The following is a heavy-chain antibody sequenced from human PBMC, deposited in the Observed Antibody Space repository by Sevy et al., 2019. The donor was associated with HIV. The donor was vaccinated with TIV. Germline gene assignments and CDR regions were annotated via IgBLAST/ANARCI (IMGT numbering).Heavy chain of an antibody. Sequence: GGSLRLSCAASGFTFSSYAMSWVRQAPGKGLEWVSAISGSGGSTYYADSVKGRFTISRDNSKNTLYLQMNSLRAEDTAVYYCAKDLGDPYYYGSGSYRGAFDILGQGTMVTVSS. CDR1: GFTFSSYA. J-gene: IGHJ3*02. V-gene: IGHV3-23*01. CDR3: AKDLGDPYYYGSGSYRGAFDI. D-gene: IGHD3-10*01. CDR2: ISGSGGST.